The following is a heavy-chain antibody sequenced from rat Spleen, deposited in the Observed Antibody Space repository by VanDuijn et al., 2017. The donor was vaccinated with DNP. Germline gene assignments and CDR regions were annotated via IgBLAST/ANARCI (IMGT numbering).Heavy chain of an antibody. D-gene: IGHD1-12*02. CDR1: EFTFRRSD. J-gene: IGHJ2*01. CDR2: ISPSGANI. V-gene: IGHV5S23*01. CDR3: VTRAPGNYYYGGYFDY. Sequence: EVRLVESGGGLVQPGRSLKISCVASEFTFRRSDVAWVRQAPTRGLEWVASISPSGANIYYRDSVKGRFTISRDIPKSTLYLQMDSLRSEDTATYYCVTRAPGNYYYGGYFDYCGQGVMVTVSS.